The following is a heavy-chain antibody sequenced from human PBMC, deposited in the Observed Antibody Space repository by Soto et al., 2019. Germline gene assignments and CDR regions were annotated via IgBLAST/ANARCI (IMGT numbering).Heavy chain of an antibody. CDR2: LSYDGNHD. Sequence: QVHLVESGGGVVQPGGSLRLSCTASGFTFNKFGMHWVRRTPGKGLEWVAALSYDGNHDFYADSVRGRLIISRDNSKNTLFLQINTLKPDDTAVYYCVKERADFVTVPHATSGMDVWGPGTTVTVSS. CDR3: VKERADFVTVPHATSGMDV. CDR1: GFTFNKFG. V-gene: IGHV3-30*18. J-gene: IGHJ6*02. D-gene: IGHD2-15*01.